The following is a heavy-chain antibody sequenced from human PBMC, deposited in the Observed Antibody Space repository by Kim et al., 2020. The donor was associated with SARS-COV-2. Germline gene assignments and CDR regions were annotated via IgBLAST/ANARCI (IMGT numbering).Heavy chain of an antibody. CDR3: ARGGSSWQKYYFDY. V-gene: IGHV4-59*09. J-gene: IGHJ4*02. D-gene: IGHD6-13*01. Sequence: NPSLKSRVTISVYTSKNQFSLKLSSVTAADTAVYYCARGGSSWQKYYFDYWGQGTLVTVSS.